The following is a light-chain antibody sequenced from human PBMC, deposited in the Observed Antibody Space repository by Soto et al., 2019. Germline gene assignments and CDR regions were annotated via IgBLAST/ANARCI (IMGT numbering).Light chain of an antibody. J-gene: IGKJ1*01. CDR1: QSVLYSSNNKNY. CDR2: WAS. Sequence: DIVMTQSPDSLAVSLGERATINCKSSQSVLYSSNNKNYLAWYQQKPGQPPKLLIYWASTRESGVPDRFGGSGSGTDFTLTISSLQAEDVAVYSCHQYYSTPGTFGQGTKVEIK. CDR3: HQYYSTPGT. V-gene: IGKV4-1*01.